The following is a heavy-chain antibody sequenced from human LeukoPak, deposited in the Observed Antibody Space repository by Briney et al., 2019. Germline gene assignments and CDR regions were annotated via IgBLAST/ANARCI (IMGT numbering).Heavy chain of an antibody. D-gene: IGHD5-18*01. CDR3: ARGNTAMVRSYFDY. J-gene: IGHJ4*02. CDR2: ISSSTGYI. Sequence: GGSLRLSCAASGFTFSYSSMNWVRQAPGEGLGWVSSISSSTGYIYYADSVKGRFTISRDNAKNSLYLQMNSLRAEDTAVYYCARGNTAMVRSYFDYWGLGTLVTVSS. V-gene: IGHV3-21*01. CDR1: GFTFSYSS.